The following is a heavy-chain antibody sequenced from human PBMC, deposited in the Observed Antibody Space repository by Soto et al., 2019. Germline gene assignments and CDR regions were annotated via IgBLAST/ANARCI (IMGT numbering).Heavy chain of an antibody. CDR3: AREAGYGDYWFDS. V-gene: IGHV1-69*08. J-gene: IGHJ5*01. Sequence: QVQLVQSGAEVKKPGSSVKVSCKTSGGTFSSYTINWVRQAPGQGLEWMGRIIPILGIANYAQKFQDRVTVTADKXTSTAYMELSSLRSEDTAVYYCAREAGYGDYWFDSWGQGTLVTVSS. D-gene: IGHD4-17*01. CDR2: IIPILGIA. CDR1: GGTFSSYT.